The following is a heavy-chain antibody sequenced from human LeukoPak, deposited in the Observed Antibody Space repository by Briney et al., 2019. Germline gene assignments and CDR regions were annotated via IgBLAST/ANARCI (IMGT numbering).Heavy chain of an antibody. D-gene: IGHD2-21*02. CDR2: SRNKAQNYIT. Sequence: GGSLRLSCAGSGFIFSDHYMDWVRQAPGKGLEWVGRSRNKAQNYITEYAASVKGRFTISRDDSKNSLYLQMNSLKTEDTAVYYCTRPIIAYCGGDCYYYFDYWGQGTLVTVSS. CDR1: GFIFSDHY. CDR3: TRPIIAYCGGDCYYYFDY. V-gene: IGHV3-72*01. J-gene: IGHJ4*02.